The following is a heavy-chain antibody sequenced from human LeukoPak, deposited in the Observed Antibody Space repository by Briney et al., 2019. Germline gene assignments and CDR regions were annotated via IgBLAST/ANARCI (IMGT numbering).Heavy chain of an antibody. D-gene: IGHD6-19*01. J-gene: IGHJ4*02. V-gene: IGHV3-30*04. CDR2: ISYDGSNK. Sequence: PGGSLRLSCAASGFTFSSYAMHWVRQAPGKGLEWVAVISYDGSNKYYADSVKGRFTISRDNSKNTLYLQMNSLRAEDTAVYYRAKDVIAVAPDYFDYWGQGTLVTVSS. CDR1: GFTFSSYA. CDR3: AKDVIAVAPDYFDY.